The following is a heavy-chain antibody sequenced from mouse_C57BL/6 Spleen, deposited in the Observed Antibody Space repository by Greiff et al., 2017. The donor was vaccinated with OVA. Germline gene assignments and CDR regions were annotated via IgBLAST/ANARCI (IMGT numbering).Heavy chain of an antibody. V-gene: IGHV5-9*01. CDR3: ARRQDIITYYAMDY. Sequence: DVMLVESGGGLVKPGGSLKLSCAASGFTFSSYTMSWVRQTPEKRLEWVATISGGGGNTYYPDSVKGRFTISRDNAKNTLYLQMSSLRSEDTALYYCARRQDIITYYAMDYWGQGTSVTVSS. CDR2: ISGGGGNT. CDR1: GFTFSSYT. D-gene: IGHD1-2*01. J-gene: IGHJ4*01.